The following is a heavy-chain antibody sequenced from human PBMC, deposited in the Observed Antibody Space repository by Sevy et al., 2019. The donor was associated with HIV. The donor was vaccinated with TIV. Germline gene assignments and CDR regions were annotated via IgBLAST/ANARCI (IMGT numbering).Heavy chain of an antibody. CDR3: AREGYGSGNYPFDY. CDR1: GFIFSNYA. D-gene: IGHD3-10*01. Sequence: GGSLRLSCAVSGFIFSNYALNWVRQAPGKGLEWVSSITSGGDYMNYADSMKGRITISRDNAKNSLYLQVNSLRAEDTAVYYCAREGYGSGNYPFDYWGRGTLVTVSS. J-gene: IGHJ4*02. V-gene: IGHV3-21*01. CDR2: ITSGGDYM.